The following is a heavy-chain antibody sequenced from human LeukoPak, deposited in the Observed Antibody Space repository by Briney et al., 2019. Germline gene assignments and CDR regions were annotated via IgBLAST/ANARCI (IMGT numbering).Heavy chain of an antibody. V-gene: IGHV3-23*01. D-gene: IGHD3-22*01. CDR3: AKDFPTYYYDSSGYYHAGWVDY. J-gene: IGHJ4*02. CDR1: GFTFSSNA. CDR2: ISGSGGST. Sequence: GGSLRLSCAASGFTFSSNAMSWVRQAPGKGLEWVSYISGSGGSTYYADSVKGRFTISRDNSKNTLYLQMNSLRAEDTAVYYCAKDFPTYYYDSSGYYHAGWVDYWGQGTLVTVSS.